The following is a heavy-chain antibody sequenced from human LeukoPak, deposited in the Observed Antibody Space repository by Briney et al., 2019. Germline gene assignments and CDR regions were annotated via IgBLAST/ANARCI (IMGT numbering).Heavy chain of an antibody. CDR1: GFTFSSYS. Sequence: GGSLRLSCADSGFTFSSYSMNWVRQAPGKGLEWISYISSGGGTIYYADSVKGRFTISRDNSKNTLYLQMNSLRAEDTAVYYCAKSSPPPLKYWGQGTLVTVSS. CDR3: AKSSPPPLKY. J-gene: IGHJ4*02. V-gene: IGHV3-48*01. CDR2: ISSGGGTI.